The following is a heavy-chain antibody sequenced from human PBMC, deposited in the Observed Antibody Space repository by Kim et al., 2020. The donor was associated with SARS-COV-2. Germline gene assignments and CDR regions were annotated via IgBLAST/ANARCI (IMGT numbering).Heavy chain of an antibody. CDR3: ARGAWLRYYYGSGTRGFDP. V-gene: IGHV4-34*01. CDR2: INHSGST. D-gene: IGHD3-10*01. J-gene: IGHJ5*02. Sequence: SETLSLTCAVYGGSFSGYYWSWIRQPPGKGLEWIGEINHSGSTNYNPSHKSRVTISVDTSKNQFSLKLSSVTAADTAVYYCARGAWLRYYYGSGTRGFDPWGQGTLVTVSS. CDR1: GGSFSGYY.